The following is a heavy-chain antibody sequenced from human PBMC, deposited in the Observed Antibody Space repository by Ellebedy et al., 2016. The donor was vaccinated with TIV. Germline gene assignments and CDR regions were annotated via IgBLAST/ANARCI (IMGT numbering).Heavy chain of an antibody. Sequence: KVSCKGSGYIFTSYWIGWVRQMPGKGLEWMGIIYPDDSKTKYSPSFQGQVTISADKSNTTAYLQWSSLKASDTAMYYCARRQTASTFDFWGQGTLVTVSS. CDR3: ARRQTASTFDF. D-gene: IGHD2-21*02. CDR1: GYIFTSYW. J-gene: IGHJ4*02. V-gene: IGHV5-51*01. CDR2: IYPDDSKT.